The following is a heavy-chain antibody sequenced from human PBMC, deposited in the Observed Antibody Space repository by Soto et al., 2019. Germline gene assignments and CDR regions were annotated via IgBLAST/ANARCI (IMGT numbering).Heavy chain of an antibody. Sequence: GGSLRLSCAASGFTFSSYAMSWVRQAPGKGLEWVSAISGSGGSTYYADSVKGRFTISRDNSKNTLYLQMNSLRAEDTAVYYCAKGPADGGRWLQAYYYGMDVWGQGTTVTVSS. CDR2: ISGSGGST. D-gene: IGHD5-12*01. CDR1: GFTFSSYA. V-gene: IGHV3-23*01. J-gene: IGHJ6*02. CDR3: AKGPADGGRWLQAYYYGMDV.